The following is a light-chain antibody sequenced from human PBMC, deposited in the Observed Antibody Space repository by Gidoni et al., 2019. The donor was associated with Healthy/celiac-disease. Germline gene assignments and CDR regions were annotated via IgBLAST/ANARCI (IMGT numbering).Light chain of an antibody. Sequence: DTQMPQPPSTLSASVGDRVTLTCLASQSISSWLAWYQQKPGKAPKLLIYKASSLESGVPSRFSGSGSGTEFTLTISSLQPDDFATYYCQQYNSYSPWTFGQGTKVEIK. J-gene: IGKJ1*01. CDR2: KAS. CDR1: QSISSW. CDR3: QQYNSYSPWT. V-gene: IGKV1-5*03.